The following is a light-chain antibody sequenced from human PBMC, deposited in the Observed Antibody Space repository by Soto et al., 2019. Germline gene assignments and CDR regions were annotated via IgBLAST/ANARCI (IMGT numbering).Light chain of an antibody. CDR2: GAS. Sequence: DIQMTQSPSSLSASVGDRGTITCRAIQDINIYLAWFQQKPGKAPKSLXFGASSLQSGVPTNFSGSGSGTDFTLTISSLQPEDSATYYCQQYITHPYTFGQGTKVDIK. CDR1: QDINIY. CDR3: QQYITHPYT. J-gene: IGKJ2*01. V-gene: IGKV1-16*02.